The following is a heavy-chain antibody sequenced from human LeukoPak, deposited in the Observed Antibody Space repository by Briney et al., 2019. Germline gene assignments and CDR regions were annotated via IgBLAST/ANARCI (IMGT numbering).Heavy chain of an antibody. D-gene: IGHD3-10*01. Sequence: PGGSLRLSCAASGFTFSSEWMHWVRQAPGRGLVWSSHIDGNGRTTNYGDSVRGRFTVSRDNAKNTLYLQMNSLRAEDTAVYYCARDVPRTSGPWGQGTLVTVSS. J-gene: IGHJ5*02. CDR2: IDGNGRTT. CDR3: ARDVPRTSGP. V-gene: IGHV3-74*01. CDR1: GFTFSSEW.